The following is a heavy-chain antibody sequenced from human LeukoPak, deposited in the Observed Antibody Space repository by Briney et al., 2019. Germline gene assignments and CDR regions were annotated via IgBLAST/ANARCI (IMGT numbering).Heavy chain of an antibody. Sequence: GGSLRLSCAASGFTFSDYYMSWIRQAPGKGLEWVSYISSSGSTIYYADSVKGRFTISRDNTKNSLYLQMNSLRAEDPAVYYCASQGMAAAYDYWGQGTLVTVSS. CDR2: ISSSGSTI. CDR3: ASQGMAAAYDY. D-gene: IGHD6-13*01. V-gene: IGHV3-11*04. J-gene: IGHJ4*02. CDR1: GFTFSDYY.